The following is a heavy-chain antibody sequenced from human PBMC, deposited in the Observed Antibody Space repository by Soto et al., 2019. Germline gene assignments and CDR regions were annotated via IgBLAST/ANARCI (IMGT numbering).Heavy chain of an antibody. CDR3: ATRIGTGYYYYYGLDV. CDR2: IRSKPNSYGT. D-gene: IGHD1-1*01. V-gene: IGHV3-73*02. Sequence: EVQLVESGGGLVQPGGSLKLSCAASGFTLSGSAMHWVRQASGKGLEWVGRIRSKPNSYGTEYAASVTGRFTISRDDSKNTAYLQMNRLKTEDTAVYYCATRIGTGYYYYYGLDVWGQGTTVTVSS. CDR1: GFTLSGSA. J-gene: IGHJ6*02.